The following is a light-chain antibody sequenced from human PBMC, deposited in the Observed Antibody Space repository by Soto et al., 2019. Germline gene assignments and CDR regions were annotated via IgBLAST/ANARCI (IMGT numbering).Light chain of an antibody. CDR3: QQYNNWPLT. V-gene: IGKV3-15*01. Sequence: EIVMTQSPATLSVSPGERATLSCRASQNVNTNLAWYQQKPCQAPRLLIYYASSRATGIPARFSGSGSGTECTLTISRLKSEDFAVYYCQQYNNWPLTFGGGTKVVIK. J-gene: IGKJ4*01. CDR1: QNVNTN. CDR2: YAS.